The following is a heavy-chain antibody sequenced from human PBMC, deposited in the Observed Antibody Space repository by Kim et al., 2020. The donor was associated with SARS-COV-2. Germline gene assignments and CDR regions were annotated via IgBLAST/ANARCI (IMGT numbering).Heavy chain of an antibody. CDR1: GYTFTSYD. CDR2: MNPNSGNT. CDR3: ARGTLRLNMVANYYFDY. Sequence: ASVKVSCKASGYTFTSYDINWVRQATGQGLEWMGWMNPNSGNTGYAQKFQGRVTMTRNTSISTAYMELSSLRSEDTAVYYCARGTLRLNMVANYYFDYWGQGTLVTVSS. J-gene: IGHJ4*02. V-gene: IGHV1-8*01. D-gene: IGHD5-12*01.